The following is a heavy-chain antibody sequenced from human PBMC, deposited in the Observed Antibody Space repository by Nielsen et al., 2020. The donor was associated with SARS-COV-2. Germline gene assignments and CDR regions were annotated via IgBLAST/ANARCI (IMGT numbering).Heavy chain of an antibody. CDR2: INWNGGST. J-gene: IGHJ4*02. Sequence: GESLKISCAASGFTFDDYGMSWVRQAPGKGLEWVSGINWNGGSTGYADSVKGQFTISRDNAKNSLYLQMNSLRAEDTALYHCARVYYDSSGYLNYFDYWGQGTLVTVSS. CDR1: GFTFDDYG. CDR3: ARVYYDSSGYLNYFDY. V-gene: IGHV3-20*01. D-gene: IGHD3-22*01.